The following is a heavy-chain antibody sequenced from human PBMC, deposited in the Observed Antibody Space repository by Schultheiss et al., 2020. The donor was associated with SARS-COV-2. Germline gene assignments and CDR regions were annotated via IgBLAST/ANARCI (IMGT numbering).Heavy chain of an antibody. V-gene: IGHV3-9*01. D-gene: IGHD6-6*01. J-gene: IGHJ6*02. CDR1: GFTFDDYA. CDR2: ISWNSGSI. CDR3: ARDRYSSSTTWGYYYYYGMDV. Sequence: GGSLRLSCAASGFTFDDYAMHWVRQAPGKGLEWVSGISWNSGSIGYADSVKGRFTISRDNAKNSLYLQMNSLRAEDTALYYCARDRYSSSTTWGYYYYYGMDVWGQGTTVTVSS.